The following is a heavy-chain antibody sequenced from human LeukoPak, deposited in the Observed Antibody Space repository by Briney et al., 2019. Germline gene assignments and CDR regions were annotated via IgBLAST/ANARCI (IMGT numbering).Heavy chain of an antibody. CDR2: IYHSGST. D-gene: IGHD6-6*01. Sequence: SETLSLTCTVSGYSISSGYYWGWIRQPPGKGLEWIGSIYHSGSTNYNPSLKSRVTISVDTSKNQFSLKLSSVTAADTAVYYCARGHRHSSSSAWRGGWFDPWGQGTLVTVSS. CDR3: ARGHRHSSSSAWRGGWFDP. J-gene: IGHJ5*02. V-gene: IGHV4-38-2*02. CDR1: GYSISSGYY.